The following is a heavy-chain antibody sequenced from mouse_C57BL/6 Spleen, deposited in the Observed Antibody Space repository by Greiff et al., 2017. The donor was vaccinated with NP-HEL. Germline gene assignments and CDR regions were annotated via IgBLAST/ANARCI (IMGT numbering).Heavy chain of an antibody. CDR1: GYAFSSYG. Sequence: VQGVESGAELVKPGASVKISCKASGYAFSSYGMNWVKQRPGKGLEWIGQIYPGDGDTNYNGKFKGKATLTADKSSSTAYMQLSSLTSEDSAVYFYARWSLTPEGAMDYWGQGTSVTVSS. CDR3: ARWSLTPEGAMDY. D-gene: IGHD1-1*01. CDR2: IYPGDGDT. J-gene: IGHJ4*01. V-gene: IGHV1-80*01.